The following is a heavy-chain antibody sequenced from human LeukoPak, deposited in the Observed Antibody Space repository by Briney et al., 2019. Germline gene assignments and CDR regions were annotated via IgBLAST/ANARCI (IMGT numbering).Heavy chain of an antibody. CDR2: TYYKSKWYH. CDR1: GDSVSSNSAA. Sequence: SQTLSLTCAISGDSVSSNSAAWNWIRQSPSRGLGWLGRTYYKSKWYHDYAVSVKSRIIINPDTSKNPFSLQLNSVTPEDAAVYYCARGLEYSSGWYYFDYWGQGTLVTVSS. J-gene: IGHJ4*02. CDR3: ARGLEYSSGWYYFDY. D-gene: IGHD6-19*01. V-gene: IGHV6-1*01.